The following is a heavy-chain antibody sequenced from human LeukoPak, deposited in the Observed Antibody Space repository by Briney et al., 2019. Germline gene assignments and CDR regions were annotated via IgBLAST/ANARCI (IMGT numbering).Heavy chain of an antibody. J-gene: IGHJ3*02. D-gene: IGHD6-19*01. Sequence: PGGSLRLSCAASGFTFSSYAMRWVRQAPGKGLEYVSAISSNGGSTYYANSVKGRFTISRDNSKNTLYLQMGSLRAEDMAVYYCARDLSSGWSVYDAFDIWGQGTMVTVSS. CDR2: ISSNGGST. V-gene: IGHV3-64*01. CDR3: ARDLSSGWSVYDAFDI. CDR1: GFTFSSYA.